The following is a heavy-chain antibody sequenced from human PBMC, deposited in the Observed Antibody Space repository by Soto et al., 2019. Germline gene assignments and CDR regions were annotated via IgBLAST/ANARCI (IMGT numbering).Heavy chain of an antibody. D-gene: IGHD6-13*01. Sequence: GGSLRLSCAASGFTFSSYGMHWVRQAPGKGLVWVSHINSDGSSTSYADSVKGRFTISRDNAKNTLYLQMNSLRAEDTAVYYCARAAYSSSQTFLFDHWGQGTLVTVSS. CDR3: ARAAYSSSQTFLFDH. CDR1: GFTFSSYG. J-gene: IGHJ5*02. V-gene: IGHV3-74*01. CDR2: INSDGSST.